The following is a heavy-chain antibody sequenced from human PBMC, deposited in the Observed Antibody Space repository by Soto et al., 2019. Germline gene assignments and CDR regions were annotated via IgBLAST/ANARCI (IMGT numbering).Heavy chain of an antibody. CDR3: AKDPPITMVRGVIIPLDY. J-gene: IGHJ4*02. CDR2: ISGSGGST. Sequence: PGGSLRLSCAASGFTFSSYAMSWVRQAPGKGLEWVSAISGSGGSTYYADSVKGRFTISRDNSKNTLYLQMNSLRAEDTAVYYCAKDPPITMVRGVIIPLDYWGQGTLVTVSS. CDR1: GFTFSSYA. D-gene: IGHD3-10*01. V-gene: IGHV3-23*01.